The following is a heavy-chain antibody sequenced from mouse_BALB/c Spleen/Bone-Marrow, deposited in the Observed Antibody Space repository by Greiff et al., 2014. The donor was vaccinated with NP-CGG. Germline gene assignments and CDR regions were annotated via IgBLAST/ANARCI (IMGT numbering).Heavy chain of an antibody. CDR3: ASYRYGWYFDV. Sequence: VQLQQSGAELVKPGASVKLSCTASGFNIKDTYLHWVKQRPEQGLDWIGRIDPAIFTKYDPKFQGKATITADTSSNTAHLHLSSPTSEDTAVYYCASYRYGWYFDVWGAGTTVTVSS. V-gene: IGHV14-3*02. D-gene: IGHD2-14*01. J-gene: IGHJ1*01. CDR2: IDPAIFT. CDR1: GFNIKDTY.